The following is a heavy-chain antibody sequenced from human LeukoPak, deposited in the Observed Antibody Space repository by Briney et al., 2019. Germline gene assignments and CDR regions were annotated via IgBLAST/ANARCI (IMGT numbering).Heavy chain of an antibody. CDR2: IWYDGSNK. Sequence: GGSLRLSCAASGFTFSSYGMHWVRQAPGKGLEWVAVIWYDGSNKYYADSVKGRFTISRDNSKNTLYLQMNSLRAEDTAVYYCAKDRGSGYSPFDYWGQGTLVTVSS. CDR3: AKDRGSGYSPFDY. CDR1: GFTFSSYG. D-gene: IGHD3-3*01. V-gene: IGHV3-33*06. J-gene: IGHJ4*02.